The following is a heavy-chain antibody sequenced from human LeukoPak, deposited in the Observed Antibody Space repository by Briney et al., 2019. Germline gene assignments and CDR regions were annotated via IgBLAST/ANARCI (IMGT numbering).Heavy chain of an antibody. J-gene: IGHJ1*01. CDR2: INHSVST. D-gene: IGHD6-19*01. V-gene: IGHV4-34*01. CDR1: GGSFSGYY. Sequence: SETLSLTCAVYGGSFSGYYWSWIRQPPGKGLEWIGEINHSVSTNYNPSLKNRVTKSVDTSKNQFSLKLTSVTAADTAVYYCARGDSSGWTDGFQHWGQGTLVTVSS. CDR3: ARGDSSGWTDGFQH.